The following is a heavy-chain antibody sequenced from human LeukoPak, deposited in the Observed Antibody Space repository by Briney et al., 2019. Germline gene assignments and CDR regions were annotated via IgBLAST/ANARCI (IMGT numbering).Heavy chain of an antibody. J-gene: IGHJ4*02. CDR1: GFTFDGKY. D-gene: IGHD6-19*01. V-gene: IGHV1-2*02. Sequence: GASVKVSCKASGFTFDGKYMHWVRQVPGQGPEWMGWIYPNSGGTNYAQKFQGRVTMTRDTSISTVYMEMSGLRSDDTAVYFCASGSVSGWQRPFDYWGQGTLVSVSS. CDR3: ASGSVSGWQRPFDY. CDR2: IYPNSGGT.